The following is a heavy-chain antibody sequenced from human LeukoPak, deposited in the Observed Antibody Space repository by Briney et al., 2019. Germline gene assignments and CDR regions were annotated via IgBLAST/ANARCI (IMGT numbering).Heavy chain of an antibody. CDR2: ISGSGGTT. J-gene: IGHJ3*02. V-gene: IGHV3-23*01. Sequence: GGSLRLSCAASGFTFSTYAMSWVRQAPGKGLEWVSLISGSGGTTHYADSVKGRFTISRDNSKNTLYMQIDSLRAEDTAVYYCGKATGGSVYVAFAIWARGQWSPSLQ. CDR1: GFTFSTYA. CDR3: GKATGGSVYVAFAI. D-gene: IGHD2/OR15-2a*01.